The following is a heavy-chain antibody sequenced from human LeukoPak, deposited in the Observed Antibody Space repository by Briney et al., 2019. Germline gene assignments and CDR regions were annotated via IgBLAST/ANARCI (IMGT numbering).Heavy chain of an antibody. CDR3: TKVRSGSSSWALRVFDY. Sequence: GGSLRLSCAVSGFTFSSDAMGWVRQLPGGGLEWVSTISPVGGTTYYAESMKGRFTISRDNSKSTLCLQMNSLREEDTAVYYCTKVRSGSSSWALRVFDYWGQGALVTVSS. D-gene: IGHD6-13*01. CDR2: ISPVGGTT. CDR1: GFTFSSDA. V-gene: IGHV3-23*01. J-gene: IGHJ4*02.